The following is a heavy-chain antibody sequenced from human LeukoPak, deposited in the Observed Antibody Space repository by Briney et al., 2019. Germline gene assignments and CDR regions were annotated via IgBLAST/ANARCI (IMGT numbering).Heavy chain of an antibody. V-gene: IGHV1-18*01. Sequence: ASVKLSCKASGYTFTSYGISWVRQAPGPGLEWMGWISAYNGNTNYAQKLQGRVTMTTDTSTSTAYMELRSLRSDDTAVYYCARGVPFFVVVALLSPDYYMDVWGKGTTVAVSS. CDR3: ARGVPFFVVVALLSPDYYMDV. CDR2: ISAYNGNT. J-gene: IGHJ6*03. D-gene: IGHD2-15*01. CDR1: GYTFTSYG.